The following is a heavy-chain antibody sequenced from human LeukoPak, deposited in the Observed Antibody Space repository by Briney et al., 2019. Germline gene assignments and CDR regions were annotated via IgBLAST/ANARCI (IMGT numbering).Heavy chain of an antibody. CDR2: ISYDGSNK. D-gene: IGHD5-12*01. CDR3: AKLEGVATRYSEPVFDY. V-gene: IGHV3-30*18. J-gene: IGHJ4*02. CDR1: GFTFSSYA. Sequence: GGSLRLSCAASGFTFSSYAMHWVRQAPGKGLEWVAVISYDGSNKYYADSVKGRFTISRDNSKNTLYLQMNSLRAEDTAVYYCAKLEGVATRYSEPVFDYWGQGTLVTVSS.